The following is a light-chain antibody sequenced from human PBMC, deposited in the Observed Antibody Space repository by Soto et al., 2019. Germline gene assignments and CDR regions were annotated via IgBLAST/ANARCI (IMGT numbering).Light chain of an antibody. V-gene: IGKV1-39*01. CDR1: QSISSY. CDR2: AAS. CDR3: QRSFSTPLT. J-gene: IGKJ4*01. Sequence: DIQMTQSPSSLSASVGDRVTITCRASQSISSYLHWYQQKPGKAPKLLIYAASSLQSGFPSRFSGSGSGTAVTLTISSLQPEDFATYYCQRSFSTPLTFGGGTKVEIK.